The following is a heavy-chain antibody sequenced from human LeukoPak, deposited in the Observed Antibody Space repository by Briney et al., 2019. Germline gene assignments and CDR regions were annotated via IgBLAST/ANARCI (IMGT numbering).Heavy chain of an antibody. CDR1: GFTFSSYS. D-gene: IGHD1-26*01. Sequence: GGSLRLSCAASGFTFSSYSMNWVRQAPGKGLEWVSGISWNSDRIGYADSVTGRFTISRDNAKNSLYLQMNSLRVEDTALYYCTRRIVGATGDFDYWGQGTLVTVSS. CDR3: TRRIVGATGDFDY. J-gene: IGHJ4*02. CDR2: ISWNSDRI. V-gene: IGHV3-9*01.